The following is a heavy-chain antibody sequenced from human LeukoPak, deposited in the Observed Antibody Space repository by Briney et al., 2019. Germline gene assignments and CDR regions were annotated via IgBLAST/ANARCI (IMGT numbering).Heavy chain of an antibody. D-gene: IGHD3-9*01. CDR1: GGSISSHY. CDR3: ARVRYFDWFPYYYYYMDV. Sequence: SETLSLTCTVSGGSISSHYWSWMRQPPGKGLEWVGYIYYSGSTNYNPSLKSRVTISVDTSKNQFSLKLSSVTAADTAVYYCARVRYFDWFPYYYYYMDVWGKGTTVAVS. CDR2: IYYSGST. V-gene: IGHV4-59*11. J-gene: IGHJ6*03.